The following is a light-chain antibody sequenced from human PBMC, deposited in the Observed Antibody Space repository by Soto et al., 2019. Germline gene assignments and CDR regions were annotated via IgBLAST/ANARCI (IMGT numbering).Light chain of an antibody. V-gene: IGLV2-11*01. Sequence: QSALTQPRSVSGSPGQSVTISCTGTSSDVGGYNYVSWYQQHPGKAPKLMIYDVTKRPSGVPDRFSGSKSGNAASLTISGLQAEDEADYYCSSYAGSVLFGGGTQLTVL. CDR1: SSDVGGYNY. J-gene: IGLJ2*01. CDR3: SSYAGSVL. CDR2: DVT.